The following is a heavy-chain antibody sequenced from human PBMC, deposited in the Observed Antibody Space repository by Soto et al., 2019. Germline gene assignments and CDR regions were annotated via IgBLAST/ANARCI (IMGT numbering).Heavy chain of an antibody. D-gene: IGHD2-15*01. CDR1: GGSISSYY. CDR2: IYYSGST. J-gene: IGHJ6*03. Sequence: PSETLSLTCTFSGGSISSYYWSWIRQPPGKGLEWIGYIYYSGSTNYNPSLKSRVTISVDTSKNQFSLKLSSVTAADTAVYYCARDGRGAVVVAQRDYYYHYMDVWGKGTTVTVSS. CDR3: ARDGRGAVVVAQRDYYYHYMDV. V-gene: IGHV4-59*01.